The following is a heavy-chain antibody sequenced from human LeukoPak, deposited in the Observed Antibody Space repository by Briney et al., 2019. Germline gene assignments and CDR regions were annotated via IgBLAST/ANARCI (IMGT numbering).Heavy chain of an antibody. V-gene: IGHV4-38-2*01. D-gene: IGHD2-15*01. J-gene: IGHJ5*02. Sequence: SETLSLTCAVSGYSITTGYYWSWIRQPPGKGLEWIGYIYYSGNAYYNPSLKSRVTISVDTSKNQFSLKLSSVTAADTAVYYCARRYCSGGNCSPGWFDPWGQGTLVTVSS. CDR2: IYYSGNA. CDR3: ARRYCSGGNCSPGWFDP. CDR1: GYSITTGYY.